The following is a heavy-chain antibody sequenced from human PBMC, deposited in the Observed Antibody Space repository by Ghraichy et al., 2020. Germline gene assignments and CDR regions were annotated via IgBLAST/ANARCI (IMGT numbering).Heavy chain of an antibody. D-gene: IGHD2-21*01. V-gene: IGHV1-18*04. CDR3: ARDQEVKYQPYFYSMVDKEEYGMDV. CDR1: GYTFTSYG. Sequence: ASVKVSCKASGYTFTSYGISWVRQAPGQGLEWMGWISAYNGNTNYAQKLQGRVTMTTDTSTSTAYMELRSLRSDDTAVYYCARDQEVKYQPYFYSMVDKEEYGMDVWGQGTTVTVSS. CDR2: ISAYNGNT. J-gene: IGHJ6*02.